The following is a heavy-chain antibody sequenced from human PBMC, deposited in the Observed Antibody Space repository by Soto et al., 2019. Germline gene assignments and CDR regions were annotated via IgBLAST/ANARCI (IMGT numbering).Heavy chain of an antibody. CDR3: ARRYSSAFDI. J-gene: IGHJ3*02. V-gene: IGHV4-59*08. CDR2: IYYSGST. CDR1: GGSISSYY. Sequence: QVQLQESGPGLVKPSETLSLTCTASGGSISSYYWSWIRQPPGKGLEWIGYIYYSGSTNYNPSLKSGVTISVDTSKNQFSLKLSSVTAADTAVYYCARRYSSAFDIWGQGTMVTVSS. D-gene: IGHD6-13*01.